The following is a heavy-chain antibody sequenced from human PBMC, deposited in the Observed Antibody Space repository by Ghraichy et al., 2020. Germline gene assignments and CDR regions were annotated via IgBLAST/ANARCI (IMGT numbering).Heavy chain of an antibody. V-gene: IGHV4-39*01. CDR1: GGSISSSSYY. CDR3: ARPSIAAAGPSGYYYGMDV. D-gene: IGHD6-13*01. CDR2: IYYSGST. Sequence: SETLSLTCTVSGGSISSSSYYWGWIRQPPGKGLEWIGSIYYSGSTYYNPSLKSRVTISVDTSKYQFSLKLSSVTAADTAVYYCARPSIAAAGPSGYYYGMDVWGQGTTVTVSS. J-gene: IGHJ6*02.